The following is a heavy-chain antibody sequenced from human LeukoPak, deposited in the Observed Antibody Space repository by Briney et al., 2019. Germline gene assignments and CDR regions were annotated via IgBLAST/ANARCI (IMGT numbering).Heavy chain of an antibody. CDR3: ARDRYVLRFLEWFPAMYSMDV. CDR2: INPSGGST. J-gene: IGHJ6*02. V-gene: IGHV1-46*01. Sequence: ASVKVSCKASGYTFTSYYMHWVRQAPGQGLEWMGIINPSGGSTSYAQKFQGRVTMTRDTSTSTVYMELSSLRSEDTAVYYCARDRYVLRFLEWFPAMYSMDVWGQGTTVTVSS. CDR1: GYTFTSYY. D-gene: IGHD3-3*01.